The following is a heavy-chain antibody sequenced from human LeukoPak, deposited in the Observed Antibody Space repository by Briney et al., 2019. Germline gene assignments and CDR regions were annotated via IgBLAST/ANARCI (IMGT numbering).Heavy chain of an antibody. Sequence: GGSLRLSCAASGFTFNNYWMCWVRQPPGKGLEWVANIKVDGSTKYYVDSVKGRFTISRDNAKSSLYLQMSSLRAEDTAVYYCAKGTNGGWYDYWGQGTLVTVSS. V-gene: IGHV3-7*01. D-gene: IGHD6-19*01. J-gene: IGHJ4*02. CDR2: IKVDGSTK. CDR1: GFTFNNYW. CDR3: AKGTNGGWYDY.